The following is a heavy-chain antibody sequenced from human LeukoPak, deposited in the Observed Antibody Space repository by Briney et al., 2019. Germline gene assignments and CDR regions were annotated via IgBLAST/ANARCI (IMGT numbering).Heavy chain of an antibody. J-gene: IGHJ4*02. CDR1: GFTFDDYG. Sequence: GGSLRLSCAASGFTFDDYGMSWVRQAAGKGMEWVCGINWNGGSTGYADSVKGRFTISRDNAKNSLYLQMNSLRAEDTAVYYCARDGASGSYYTTVSGWGQGTLVTVSS. CDR3: ARDGASGSYYTTVSG. CDR2: INWNGGST. D-gene: IGHD3-10*01. V-gene: IGHV3-20*04.